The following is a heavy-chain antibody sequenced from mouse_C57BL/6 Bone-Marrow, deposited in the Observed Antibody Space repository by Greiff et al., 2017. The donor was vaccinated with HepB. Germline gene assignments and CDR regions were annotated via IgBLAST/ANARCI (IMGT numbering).Heavy chain of an antibody. V-gene: IGHV1-54*01. Sequence: QVQLQQSGAELVRPGTSVKVSCKASGYAFTNYLIEWVKQRPGQGLEWIGVINPGSGGTNYNEKFKGKATLTADKSSSTAYMQLSSLKSEDSAVYFCARRWLLLHFDYWGQGTTLTVSS. J-gene: IGHJ2*01. CDR3: ARRWLLLHFDY. CDR1: GYAFTNYL. CDR2: INPGSGGT. D-gene: IGHD2-3*01.